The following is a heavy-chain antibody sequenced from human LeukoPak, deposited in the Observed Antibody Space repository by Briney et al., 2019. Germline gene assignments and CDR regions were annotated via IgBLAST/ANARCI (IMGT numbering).Heavy chain of an antibody. CDR2: INPNSGGT. J-gene: IGHJ3*02. Sequence: ASVKVFCKASGYTFTGYYMHWVRQAPGQGLEWMGWINPNSGGTNYAQKFQGRVTMTRDTSISTAYMELSRLRSDDTTVYCCARGESDEYCGSGCDAFDIWGQGTLVTVSS. V-gene: IGHV1-2*02. CDR3: ARGESDEYCGSGCDAFDI. D-gene: IGHD2-21*01. CDR1: GYTFTGYY.